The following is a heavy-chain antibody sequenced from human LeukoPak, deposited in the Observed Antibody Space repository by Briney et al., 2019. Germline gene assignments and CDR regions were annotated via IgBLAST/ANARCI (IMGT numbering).Heavy chain of an antibody. Sequence: SETLSLTCTVSGDSISSNYWSWIRQPPGKGLEWIGYIYNSGSTKYNPSLKSRVTISVDTSKNLFSLKLTSVTAADTAVYYCAITPRNDYGDYVFDYWGQGTLVTVSS. CDR3: AITPRNDYGDYVFDY. J-gene: IGHJ4*02. D-gene: IGHD4-17*01. CDR2: IYNSGST. V-gene: IGHV4-59*01. CDR1: GDSISSNY.